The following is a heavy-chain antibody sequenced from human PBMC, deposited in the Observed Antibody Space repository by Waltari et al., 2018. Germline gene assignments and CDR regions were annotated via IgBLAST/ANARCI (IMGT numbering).Heavy chain of an antibody. J-gene: IGHJ4*02. CDR1: GYTFTSYY. CDR2: INPSGGSK. Sequence: QVQLVQSGAEVKKPGASVKVSCKASGYTFTSYYMHWVRQAPGQGLEWMGIINPSGGSKSYAQKFQGRVTMTRDTSTSTVYMELSSLRSEDTAVYYCAREDIAAAAPDYWGQGTLVTVSS. V-gene: IGHV1-46*01. D-gene: IGHD6-13*01. CDR3: AREDIAAAAPDY.